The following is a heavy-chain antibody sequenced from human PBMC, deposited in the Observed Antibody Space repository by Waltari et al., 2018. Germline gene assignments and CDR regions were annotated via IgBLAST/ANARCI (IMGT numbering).Heavy chain of an antibody. CDR1: DLTFSSYS. V-gene: IGHV3-21*01. CDR3: ARDGTGYYDY. CDR2: ISSSSSYI. D-gene: IGHD3-9*01. Sequence: EVQLVESGGGLVTPGGSLRLSCAASDLTFSSYSMNWVRQAPGKGLEWVSSISSSSSYIYYADSVKGRFTISRDNAKNSLYLQMNSLRAEDTAVYYCARDGTGYYDYWGQGTLVTVSS. J-gene: IGHJ4*02.